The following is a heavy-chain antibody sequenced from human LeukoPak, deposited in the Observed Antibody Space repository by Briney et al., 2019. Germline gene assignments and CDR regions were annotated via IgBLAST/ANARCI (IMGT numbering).Heavy chain of an antibody. V-gene: IGHV4-59*01. CDR1: GGSIGSYY. J-gene: IGHJ4*02. Sequence: PSETLSLTCTVSGGSIGSYYWSWIRQPPGKGLEWIGYIYYSGSTNYNPSLKSRVTISVDTSKNQFSLKLSSVTPADTAVYYCARQVYSSSWSYYFEYWGQGILVTVSS. CDR2: IYYSGST. D-gene: IGHD6-13*01. CDR3: ARQVYSSSWSYYFEY.